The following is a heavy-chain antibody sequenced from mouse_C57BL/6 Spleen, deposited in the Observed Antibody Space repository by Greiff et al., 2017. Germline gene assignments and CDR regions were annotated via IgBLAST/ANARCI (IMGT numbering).Heavy chain of an antibody. V-gene: IGHV1-54*01. CDR2: INPGSGGT. Sequence: LVESGAELVRPGTSVKVSCKASGYAFTNYLIEWVKQRPGQGLEWIGVINPGSGGTNYNEKFKGKATLTADKSSSTAYMQLSSLTSEDSAVYFCAREEVAPVVAPFAYWGQGTLVTVSA. CDR3: AREEVAPVVAPFAY. D-gene: IGHD1-1*01. J-gene: IGHJ3*01. CDR1: GYAFTNYL.